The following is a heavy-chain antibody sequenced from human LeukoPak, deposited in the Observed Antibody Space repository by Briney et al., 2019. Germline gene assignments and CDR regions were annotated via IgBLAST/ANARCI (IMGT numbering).Heavy chain of an antibody. CDR1: GFTFSSYS. J-gene: IGHJ5*02. CDR2: IDYDGITT. V-gene: IGHV3-74*01. CDR3: THLGWFDP. Sequence: GGSLRLSCAASGFTFSSYSMNWVRQAPGKGLAWVSRIDYDGITTTYADSVKGRFTISRDNAKNTLYLQMNSLRAEDTAVYYCTHLGWFDPWGQGTLVTVSS.